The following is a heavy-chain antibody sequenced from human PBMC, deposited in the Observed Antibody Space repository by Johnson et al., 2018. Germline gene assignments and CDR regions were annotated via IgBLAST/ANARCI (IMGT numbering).Heavy chain of an antibody. D-gene: IGHD7-27*01. CDR1: GYSFSSYW. Sequence: VQLVQSGAEVKKPGESLKISCKGSGYSFSSYWIGWVRQMPGKGLEWMGIIHPRDSDTTYSPSFQGQVTISAAKSTTTAYLQWGSLKASDTPMDYCARRGEYLVAFDIWGQGTMVTVSS. CDR2: IHPRDSDT. V-gene: IGHV5-51*03. CDR3: ARRGEYLVAFDI. J-gene: IGHJ3*02.